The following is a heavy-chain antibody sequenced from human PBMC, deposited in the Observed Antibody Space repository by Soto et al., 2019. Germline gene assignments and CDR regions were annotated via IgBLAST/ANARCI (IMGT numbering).Heavy chain of an antibody. J-gene: IGHJ4*01. Sequence: PGGSLRLSCAASGFTFSSYAMHWVRQAPGKGLEYVSAISSNGGSTFSANSVKGRFTISRDNSKNTLYPQMGSLRAEDMAVYYCAGSTVTTGPLGYWGQGTLVTVSS. V-gene: IGHV3-64*01. CDR1: GFTFSSYA. D-gene: IGHD4-4*01. CDR3: AGSTVTTGPLGY. CDR2: ISSNGGST.